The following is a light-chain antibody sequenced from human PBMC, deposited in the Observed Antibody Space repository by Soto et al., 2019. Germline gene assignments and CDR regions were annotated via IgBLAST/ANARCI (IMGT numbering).Light chain of an antibody. CDR3: CSYAGNYVYV. CDR2: TDN. CDR1: SSNIGGHT. J-gene: IGLJ1*01. V-gene: IGLV1-44*01. Sequence: QSVLTQPPSVSGTPGQRVTISCSGSSSNIGGHTVSWYQQLPGTAPKLLIYTDNERPSGVPDRFSGSKSGTSASLAISGLQSEDEADYHCCSYAGNYVYVFGTGTKLTVL.